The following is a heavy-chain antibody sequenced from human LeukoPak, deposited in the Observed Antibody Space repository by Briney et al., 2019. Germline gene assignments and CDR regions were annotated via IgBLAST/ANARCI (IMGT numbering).Heavy chain of an antibody. CDR2: IYYSGST. CDR3: ARRDFATRLYNWFDP. D-gene: IGHD5-12*01. CDR1: GGSISSSSYY. J-gene: IGHJ5*02. Sequence: SETLSLTCTVSGGSISSSSYYWGWIRQPPGKGLEWIGSIYYSGSTYYNPSLKSRVTISVDTSKNQFSLKLSSVTAADTAVYYCARRDFATRLYNWFDPWGQGTLVTVSS. V-gene: IGHV4-39*01.